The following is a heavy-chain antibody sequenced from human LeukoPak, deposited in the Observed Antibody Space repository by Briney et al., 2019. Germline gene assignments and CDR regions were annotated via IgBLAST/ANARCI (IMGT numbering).Heavy chain of an antibody. Sequence: PSETLSLTCAVYGGSFSGYYWSWIRQPPGKGLEWIGSIYYSGSTYYNPSLKSRVTISVDTSKNQFSLKLSSVTAADTAVYYCARDGGGSLYGMDVWGQGTAVTVSS. CDR3: ARDGGGSLYGMDV. V-gene: IGHV4-34*01. CDR1: GGSFSGYY. D-gene: IGHD2-15*01. J-gene: IGHJ6*02. CDR2: IYYSGST.